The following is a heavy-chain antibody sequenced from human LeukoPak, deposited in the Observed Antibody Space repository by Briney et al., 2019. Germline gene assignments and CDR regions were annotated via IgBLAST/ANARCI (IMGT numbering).Heavy chain of an antibody. J-gene: IGHJ4*02. CDR2: IKQDGSEK. CDR1: GFTFSSYW. V-gene: IGHV3-7*01. Sequence: PGGSLRLSCAASGFTFSSYWMSWVRQAPGKGLEWVANIKQDGSEKYYVDSVKGRFTISRDNAKNSLYLQMNSLRAEDTAVYYCARDEDIRQWRGGIAAAVDYWGQGTLVTVSS. D-gene: IGHD6-13*01. CDR3: ARDEDIRQWRGGIAAAVDY.